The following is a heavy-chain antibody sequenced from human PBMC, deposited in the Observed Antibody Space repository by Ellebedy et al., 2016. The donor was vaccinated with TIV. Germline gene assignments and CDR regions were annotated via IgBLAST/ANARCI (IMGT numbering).Heavy chain of an antibody. CDR1: GDSISYYH. J-gene: IGHJ4*02. V-gene: IGHV4-59*01. Sequence: SETLSLTXTVSGDSISYYHWGWIRQPPGRRLEWIGYIDYSGSTNYVPSLKSRVTISIDTSKNQFSLRLTSVTAADTAVYYCAKITTGTVDSWGQGTLVTVSS. CDR3: AKITTGTVDS. D-gene: IGHD1-1*01. CDR2: IDYSGST.